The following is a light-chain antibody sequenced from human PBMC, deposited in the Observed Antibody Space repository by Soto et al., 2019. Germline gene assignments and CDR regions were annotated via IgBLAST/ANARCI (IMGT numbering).Light chain of an antibody. J-gene: IGKJ5*01. CDR3: QQSYSNPIT. Sequence: IRMTQPPSSLSASVGDIVTITFRASQSISNYLNWYQQKPGKAPKVLIYDASSLQSGVPSRFSGSGSGTAFTLTISNLQPEDFATYYCQQSYSNPITFGQGTRLEIK. CDR1: QSISNY. CDR2: DAS. V-gene: IGKV1-39*01.